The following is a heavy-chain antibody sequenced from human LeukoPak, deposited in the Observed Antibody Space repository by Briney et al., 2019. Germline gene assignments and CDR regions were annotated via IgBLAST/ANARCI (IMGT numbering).Heavy chain of an antibody. D-gene: IGHD6-19*01. CDR2: IYYSGST. Sequence: PSETLSLTCTVSGGSISSYYWSWIRQPPGKGLEWIGHIYYSGSTNYNPSLKSRVTISIDTSKNQFSLKLSSVTAADTAVYYCARDSGSGTYYWGQGTLVTVSS. V-gene: IGHV4-59*01. CDR1: GGSISSYY. CDR3: ARDSGSGTYY. J-gene: IGHJ4*02.